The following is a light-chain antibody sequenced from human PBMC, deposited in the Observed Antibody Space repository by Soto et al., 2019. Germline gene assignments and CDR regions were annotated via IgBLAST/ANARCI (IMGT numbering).Light chain of an antibody. CDR3: SSYTSSSTRV. Sequence: QSALTQPASLYGSPGQSITISCTGTSSDVGGYNYVSWYQQHPGKAPKLMIYDVSNRPSGVSNRFSGSKSGNTASLTISGLQAEDEADYYCSSYTSSSTRVFGGGTQLTVL. J-gene: IGLJ2*01. V-gene: IGLV2-14*01. CDR2: DVS. CDR1: SSDVGGYNY.